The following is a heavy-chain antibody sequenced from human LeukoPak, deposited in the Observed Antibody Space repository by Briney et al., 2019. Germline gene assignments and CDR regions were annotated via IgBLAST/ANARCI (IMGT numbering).Heavy chain of an antibody. CDR2: ISSSSSYI. V-gene: IGHV3-21*06. Sequence: GGSLRLSCAASGFTFSSYSMNWVRQAPGKGLEWVSSISSSSSYIYYADSVKGRFTISRGNAKNSLSLRMNSLSAEDTAVYYCATGYSSGWYFYFQHWGQGSLVSVSS. D-gene: IGHD6-19*01. CDR1: GFTFSSYS. CDR3: ATGYSSGWYFYFQH. J-gene: IGHJ1*01.